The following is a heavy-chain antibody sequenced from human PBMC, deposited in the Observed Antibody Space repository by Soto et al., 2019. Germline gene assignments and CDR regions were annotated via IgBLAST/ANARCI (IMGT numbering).Heavy chain of an antibody. CDR1: GGSISSYY. CDR2: IYYSGST. J-gene: IGHJ4*02. D-gene: IGHD6-19*01. CDR3: ATINSSGWLFEY. V-gene: IGHV4-59*01. Sequence: SETLSLTCTVSGGSISSYYWSWIRQPPGKGLEWIGYIYYSGSTNYNPSLKSRVTISVDTSKNQFSLKLSSVTAADTAVYYCATINSSGWLFEYWGQGILVTVSS.